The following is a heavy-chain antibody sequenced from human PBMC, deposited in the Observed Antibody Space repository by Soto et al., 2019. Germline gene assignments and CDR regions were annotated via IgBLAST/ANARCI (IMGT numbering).Heavy chain of an antibody. CDR2: ISYDGSNK. D-gene: IGHD1-26*01. CDR3: AREVESGSYYESN. V-gene: IGHV3-30-3*01. Sequence: QVQLVESGGGVVQPGRSLRLSCAASGFTFSSYAMHWVRQAPGKGLEWVAVISYDGSNKYYADSVKGRFTISRDNSKNMLYLQMNSLRAEDTAVYYCAREVESGSYYESNWGQGTMVTVSS. J-gene: IGHJ3*01. CDR1: GFTFSSYA.